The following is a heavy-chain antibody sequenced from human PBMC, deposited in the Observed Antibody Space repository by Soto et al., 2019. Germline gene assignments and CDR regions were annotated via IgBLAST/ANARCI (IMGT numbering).Heavy chain of an antibody. V-gene: IGHV4-61*01. CDR1: GGSVTSDIYY. J-gene: IGHJ3*02. CDR2: VYYSGST. D-gene: IGHD6-19*01. CDR3: ARIRYSSGWFDAFDI. Sequence: PSETLSLTCTVSGGSVTSDIYYWSWIRQPPGRGLEWIGYVYYSGSTNYNPSLKSRVTISVDTSKHQFSLNLSSVTAADTAVYYCARIRYSSGWFDAFDIWGQGTMVTVS.